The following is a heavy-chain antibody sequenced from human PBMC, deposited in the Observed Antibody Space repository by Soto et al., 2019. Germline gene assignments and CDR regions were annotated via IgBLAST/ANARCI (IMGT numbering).Heavy chain of an antibody. CDR2: VLGGGGST. CDR3: ARKGPPRDAFDI. CDR1: GFTFSSYA. Sequence: EVQLLESGGGLVPPGGSLRLSCAASGFTFSSYAMSWVRQTPGKGLEWVSGVLGGGGSTFYADSVKGRFTISRDNSKNTLYVQMNSLRAEDTAIYYCARKGPPRDAFDIWGQGTMVTVSS. V-gene: IGHV3-23*01. J-gene: IGHJ3*02.